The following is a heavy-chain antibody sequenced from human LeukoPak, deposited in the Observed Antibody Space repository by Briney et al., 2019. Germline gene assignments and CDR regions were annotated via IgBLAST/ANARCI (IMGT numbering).Heavy chain of an antibody. CDR2: INWNGGST. CDR3: AKATYYYDSSGLFL. CDR1: GFTFDDYG. V-gene: IGHV3-20*04. J-gene: IGHJ4*02. Sequence: GGSLRLSCAASGFTFDDYGMSWVRQAPGKGLEWVSGINWNGGSTGYADSVKGRFTISRDNAKNSLYLQMNSLRTEDTALYYCAKATYYYDSSGLFLWGQGTLVTVSS. D-gene: IGHD3-22*01.